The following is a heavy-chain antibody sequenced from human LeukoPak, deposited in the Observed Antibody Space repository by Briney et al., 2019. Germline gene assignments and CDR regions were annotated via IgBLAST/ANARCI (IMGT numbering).Heavy chain of an antibody. CDR3: AILSRYSSSSGEDY. Sequence: GAPVKVSCKASGYTFTSYGISWVRQAPGQGLEWMGWISAYNGNTNYAQKLQGRVTMTTGTSTSTAYMELRSLRSDDTAVYYCAILSRYSSSSGEDYWGQGTLVTVSS. CDR1: GYTFTSYG. D-gene: IGHD6-6*01. V-gene: IGHV1-18*01. J-gene: IGHJ4*02. CDR2: ISAYNGNT.